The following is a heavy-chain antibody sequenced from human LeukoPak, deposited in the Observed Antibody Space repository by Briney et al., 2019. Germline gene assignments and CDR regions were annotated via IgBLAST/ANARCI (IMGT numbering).Heavy chain of an antibody. CDR3: ARELRLRKPNWNYGGYMDV. Sequence: PSETLSLTCAVYGGSFSGYYWSWIRQPPGKGLEWIGEINHSGSTNYNPSLKSRVTISVDTSKNQFSLKLSSVTAADTAVYYCARELRLRKPNWNYGGYMDVWGKGTTVTVSS. CDR1: GGSFSGYY. D-gene: IGHD1-7*01. CDR2: INHSGST. V-gene: IGHV4-34*01. J-gene: IGHJ6*03.